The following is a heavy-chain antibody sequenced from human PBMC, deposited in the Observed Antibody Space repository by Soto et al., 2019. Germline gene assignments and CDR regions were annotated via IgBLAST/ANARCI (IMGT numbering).Heavy chain of an antibody. CDR2: IYYSGST. CDR1: GDSLSSDGHY. J-gene: IGHJ4*02. V-gene: IGHV4-31*03. Sequence: QVQLVESGPGLVKPSQTLSLTCTVSGDSLSSDGHYWSWIRQYPGKGLEWIGYIYYSGSTFYSPSLRSRVSISRDTSKNQFALNLYSVTAADTAVYYCARDHIVVPGLNWGQGALVTVS. D-gene: IGHD2-15*01. CDR3: ARDHIVVPGLN.